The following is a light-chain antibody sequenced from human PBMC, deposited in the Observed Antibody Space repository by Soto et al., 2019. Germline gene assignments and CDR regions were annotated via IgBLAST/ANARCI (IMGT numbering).Light chain of an antibody. V-gene: IGKV1-5*03. CDR1: QSISNW. Sequence: DIQMTQSPSTLSASVEDRVTITCRASQSISNWLAWYQQKPGKAPKLLIHKASSLQSGVPSRFSGSGSGTDFTLTISSLEPEDFAVYYCQQRSNRPPGITFGQGTRLEIK. CDR2: KAS. J-gene: IGKJ5*01. CDR3: QQRSNRPPGIT.